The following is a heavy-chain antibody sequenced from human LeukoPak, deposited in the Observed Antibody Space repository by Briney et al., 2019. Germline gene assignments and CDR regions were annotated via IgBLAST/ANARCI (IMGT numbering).Heavy chain of an antibody. CDR2: IYYTGST. CDR3: ARLSSGSNPPFDY. V-gene: IGHV4-59*08. CDR1: GGSINNYY. D-gene: IGHD3-22*01. Sequence: SETLSLTCTVSGGSINNYYWSWVRQTPGKGLECIGYIYYTGSTNYNPSLRSRVTMSVDTSTNQFSLELSSVTAADTAVYYCARLSSGSNPPFDYWGQGTLVTVSS. J-gene: IGHJ4*02.